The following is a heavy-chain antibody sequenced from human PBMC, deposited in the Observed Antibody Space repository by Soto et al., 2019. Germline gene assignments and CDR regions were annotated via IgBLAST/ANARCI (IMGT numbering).Heavy chain of an antibody. CDR1: GYSFTSYW. CDR3: ASTSRADFWSGYQPPKYYYYRMDV. V-gene: IGHV5-51*01. Sequence: PGESLKISCKGSGYSFTSYWIGLVRQMPGKGLEWMGIIYPIDSDTRYSPCFQGQVTISVDKSISTAYLQWSSLKASDTATYYCASTSRADFWSGYQPPKYYYYRMDVWGQGTTVTVSS. D-gene: IGHD3-3*01. J-gene: IGHJ6*02. CDR2: IYPIDSDT.